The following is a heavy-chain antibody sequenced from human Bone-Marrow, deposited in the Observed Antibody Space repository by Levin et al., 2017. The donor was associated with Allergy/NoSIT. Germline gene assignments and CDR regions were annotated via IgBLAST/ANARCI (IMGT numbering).Heavy chain of an antibody. CDR1: GASVSSRNYY. J-gene: IGHJ6*02. Sequence: SETLSLTCIVSGASVSSRNYYWTWLRQPPGKELEWIGEISYSGNSNYNPSLKSRLAISLDASKNQFSLRLSSVTAADTAVYYCAIYCRAISNCYKNKEYYYDMDVWGQGTTVTVSS. CDR3: AIYCRAISNCYKNKEYYYDMDV. V-gene: IGHV4-61*01. D-gene: IGHD2-15*01. CDR2: ISYSGNS.